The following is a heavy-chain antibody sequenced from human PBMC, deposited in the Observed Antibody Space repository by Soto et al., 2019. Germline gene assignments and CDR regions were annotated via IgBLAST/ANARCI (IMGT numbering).Heavy chain of an antibody. J-gene: IGHJ1*01. Sequence: QMQLAQSGAEVKRPGSSVKVSCKTSGGTFSDYTFIWVRQAPGQGLEWMGGVIPIFATVNYPQRFQGRVTITADESSNTAYMELSSLKSDDTAVYYCARGPTASRAFQDWGQGTLLTVSS. CDR3: ARGPTASRAFQD. V-gene: IGHV1-69*01. D-gene: IGHD6-13*01. CDR1: GGTFSDYT. CDR2: VIPIFATV.